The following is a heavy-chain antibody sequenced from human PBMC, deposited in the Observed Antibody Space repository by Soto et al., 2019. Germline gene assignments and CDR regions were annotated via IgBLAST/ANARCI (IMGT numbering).Heavy chain of an antibody. CDR2: INTDGNT. D-gene: IGHD2-2*01. Sequence: GSLRLSCAASGFTVSSKYMNWVRQAPGKGLEWVSLINTDGNTHYAGSVNGRFTISRDNSKNTLYLQMDSLRVDDTAVYYCARESRISRFLRVVPAAIDYWGQGTLVTVSS. V-gene: IGHV3-66*01. CDR3: ARESRISRFLRVVPAAIDY. CDR1: GFTVSSKY. J-gene: IGHJ4*02.